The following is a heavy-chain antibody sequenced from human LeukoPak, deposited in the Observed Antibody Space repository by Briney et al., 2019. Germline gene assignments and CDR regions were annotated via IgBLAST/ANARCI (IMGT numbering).Heavy chain of an antibody. D-gene: IGHD3-16*01. V-gene: IGHV3-30-3*01. Sequence: PGRSLRLSCAASGFTFSTYAMHWVRQAPGKGLEWVAVISYDGSDKYYADSVKGRFTISRDSSKNTLYLQMNSLRAEDTAVYYCARDLTGGAAEYYFDYWGQGTLVTVSS. J-gene: IGHJ4*02. CDR3: ARDLTGGAAEYYFDY. CDR2: ISYDGSDK. CDR1: GFTFSTYA.